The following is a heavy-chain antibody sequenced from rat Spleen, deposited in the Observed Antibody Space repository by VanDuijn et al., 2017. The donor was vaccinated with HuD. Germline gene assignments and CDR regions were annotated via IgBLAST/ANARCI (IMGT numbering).Heavy chain of an antibody. CDR1: GFSLISYT. D-gene: IGHD1-12*02. J-gene: IGHJ4*01. CDR2: ISSGGST. V-gene: IGHV2-6*01. Sequence: QVQLQESGPGLVQPSQTLSLTCTVSGFSLISYTVSWIRQPPGKGLEWIAAISSGGSTNYNSVLKYRLSISRDTSKSQVLLKMNSLQTEDTATYYCARDVANYYGGTYGVMAAWGQGASVTVSS. CDR3: ARDVANYYGGTYGVMAA.